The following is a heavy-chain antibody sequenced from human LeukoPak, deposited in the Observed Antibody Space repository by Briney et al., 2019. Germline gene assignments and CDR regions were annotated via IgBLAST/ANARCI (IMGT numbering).Heavy chain of an antibody. J-gene: IGHJ5*02. V-gene: IGHV1-2*02. CDR1: GYTFTGYY. CDR3: AKNYGSGGSRFYNWFDP. Sequence: ASVKVSCKASGYTFTGYYMHWVRQAPGQGLEWMGWINPNSGGTNYAQKFQGRVTMTRDTSISTAYMELSRLRSDDTAVYYCAKNYGSGGSRFYNWFDPWGQGTLVTVSS. D-gene: IGHD2-15*01. CDR2: INPNSGGT.